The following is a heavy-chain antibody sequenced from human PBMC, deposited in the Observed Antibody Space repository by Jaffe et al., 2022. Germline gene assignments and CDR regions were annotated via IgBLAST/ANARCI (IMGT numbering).Heavy chain of an antibody. CDR3: ARDHFTDQYYDFWSGYYSNWFDP. CDR2: IYHSGST. V-gene: IGHV4-4*02. D-gene: IGHD3-3*01. J-gene: IGHJ5*02. Sequence: QVQLQESGPGLVKPSGTLSLTCAVSGGSISSSNWWSWVRQPPGKGLEWIGEIYHSGSTNYNPSLKSRVTISVDKSKNQFSLKLSSVTAADTAVYYCARDHFTDQYYDFWSGYYSNWFDPWGQGTLVTVSS. CDR1: GGSISSSNW.